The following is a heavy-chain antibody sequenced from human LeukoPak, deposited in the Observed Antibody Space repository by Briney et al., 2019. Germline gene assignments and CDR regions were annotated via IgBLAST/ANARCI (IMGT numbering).Heavy chain of an antibody. J-gene: IGHJ3*02. CDR2: IYYSGST. CDR1: GGSISSYY. D-gene: IGHD7-27*01. CDR3: ARLTGDPDAFDI. Sequence: SSETLSLTCTVSGGSISSYYWNWIRQPPGKGLEWIGYIYYSGSTNYNPSLKSRVTISIGTSKNQFSLKLNSVTAADTAVHYCARLTGDPDAFDIWGQGTMVTVSS. V-gene: IGHV4-59*08.